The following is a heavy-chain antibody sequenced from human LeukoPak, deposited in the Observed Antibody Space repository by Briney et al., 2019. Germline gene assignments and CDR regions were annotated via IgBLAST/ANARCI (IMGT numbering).Heavy chain of an antibody. CDR2: INHSGST. Sequence: SETLSLTCAVYGGSFSGYYWSWIRQPPGKGLEWIGEINHSGSTNYNPSLKSRVTISVDTSKNQFSLKLSSVTAADTAVYYCAQVYSSSRYVPPKQYFQHWGQGTLVTVSS. J-gene: IGHJ1*01. CDR1: GGSFSGYY. V-gene: IGHV4-34*01. D-gene: IGHD6-13*01. CDR3: AQVYSSSRYVPPKQYFQH.